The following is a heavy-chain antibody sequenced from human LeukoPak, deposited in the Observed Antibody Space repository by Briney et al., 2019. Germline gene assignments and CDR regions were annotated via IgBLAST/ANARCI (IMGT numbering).Heavy chain of an antibody. D-gene: IGHD2-15*01. CDR2: TYYWCKRYN. CDR1: GDCLSSNSAA. CDR3: ARVDGSCSGGSCPSGNWFDP. J-gene: IGHJ5*02. V-gene: IGHV6-1*01. Sequence: SQTLSLTCAISGDCLSSNSAAWKWVRQSPSRGLEWLGRTYYWCKRYNDYAVSVKSRITINPDTSKNQFSLQLNSVTPEDTAVYYCARVDGSCSGGSCPSGNWFDPWGQGTLVTVSS.